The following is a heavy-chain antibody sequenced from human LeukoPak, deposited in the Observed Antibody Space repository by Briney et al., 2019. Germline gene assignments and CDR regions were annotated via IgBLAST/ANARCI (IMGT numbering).Heavy chain of an antibody. CDR1: GITFGSYW. V-gene: IGHV3-7*01. D-gene: IGHD5-18*01. CDR2: IKPDGSEK. CDR3: AKEEQYSYAI. J-gene: IGHJ4*02. Sequence: GGSLRLSCAASGITFGSYWMTWVRQAPGKGLECVANIKPDGSEKHYVDSVEGRFTISRDNSKNTLYLQMNSLRAEDTAVYYCAKEEQYSYAIWGQGTLVTVSS.